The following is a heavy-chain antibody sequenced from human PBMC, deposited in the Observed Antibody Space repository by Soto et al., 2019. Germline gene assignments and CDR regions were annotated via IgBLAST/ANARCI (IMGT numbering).Heavy chain of an antibody. Sequence: QVQLVQSGAEVKKPGSSVKVSCKASGGSLSNYGISWVRQAPGQGLERMGAIIPVFGTPNYAQKFQDRVTITADESTTTVYMEVRSLTSEDKAVYYCARGDATKIVVTTYYAMDVWGQGTTVTVSS. V-gene: IGHV1-69*12. CDR3: ARGDATKIVVTTYYAMDV. CDR1: GGSLSNYG. J-gene: IGHJ6*02. D-gene: IGHD3-22*01. CDR2: IIPVFGTP.